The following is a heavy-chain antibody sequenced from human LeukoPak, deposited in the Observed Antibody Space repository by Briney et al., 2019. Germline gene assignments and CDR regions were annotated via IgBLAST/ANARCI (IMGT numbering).Heavy chain of an antibody. V-gene: IGHV2-5*02. Sequence: GSGPTLVNPTQTLTLTCTFSGFSLSTSGVGVGWIRQPPGKALEWLTLIHWDDDKRYSPSLKSRLTITKDTSKNQVVLIMTNMDPVDTATYYCARAHYGDYGTYWYFDLWGRGTLVTVSS. CDR1: GFSLSTSGVG. CDR2: IHWDDDK. CDR3: ARAHYGDYGTYWYFDL. J-gene: IGHJ2*01. D-gene: IGHD4-17*01.